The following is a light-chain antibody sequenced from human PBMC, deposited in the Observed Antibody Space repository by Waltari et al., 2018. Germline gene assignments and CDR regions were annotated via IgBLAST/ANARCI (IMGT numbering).Light chain of an antibody. CDR1: SRDVGGDPY. J-gene: IGLJ1*01. V-gene: IGLV2-14*03. CDR3: SSYTTTSTFYV. Sequence: QSALTQPADVSGAPAPSITLSCTGTSRDVGGDPYVSWYQHHPGKAPKLMIHYVNKRPSGVSNRFSCSKSGNTASLTIAGLQAEDEADYYCSSYTTTSTFYVFGTGTKVTVL. CDR2: YVN.